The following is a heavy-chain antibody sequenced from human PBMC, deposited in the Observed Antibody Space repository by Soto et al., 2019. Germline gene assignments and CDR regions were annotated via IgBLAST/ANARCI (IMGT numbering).Heavy chain of an antibody. Sequence: EVQLVESGGGLVQPGGSLRLSCAASGFNFSIYWMHWVRQAPGKGLVWVSRINSDGSATYYADSVKGRFTISSDNAKNTLYLQMHSLRAEDTAVYYCVRGGAYGDYRLDYWGQGPPVTVSS. CDR1: GFNFSIYW. J-gene: IGHJ4*02. CDR3: VRGGAYGDYRLDY. D-gene: IGHD4-17*01. V-gene: IGHV3-74*01. CDR2: INSDGSAT.